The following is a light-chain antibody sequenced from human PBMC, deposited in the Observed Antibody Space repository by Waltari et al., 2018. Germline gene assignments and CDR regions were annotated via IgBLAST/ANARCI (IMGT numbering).Light chain of an antibody. J-gene: IGLJ2*01. V-gene: IGLV3-1*01. CDR1: KLGDTY. Sequence: SYELTQPPSVSVSPGQTASIPCSGDKLGDTYACWYQQKPGQSPVLVIYQDSKRPSGIPERFSGSNSGNTATLTISGTQAMDEADYYCQAWDSSTVRVFGGGTKLTVL. CDR3: QAWDSSTVRV. CDR2: QDS.